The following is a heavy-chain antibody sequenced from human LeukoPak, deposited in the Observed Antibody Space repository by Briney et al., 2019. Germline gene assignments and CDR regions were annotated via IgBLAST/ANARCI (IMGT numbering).Heavy chain of an antibody. D-gene: IGHD1-7*01. J-gene: IGHJ4*02. CDR2: ISAYNGNT. CDR3: ARGGGWNYSPYYFDY. Sequence: ASVKVSCKASGYTFTNYGTTWVRQAPGQGLEWMGWISAYNGNTNYAQKLQGRVTMTTDTSTSTAYMELRSLRSDDTAVYYCARGGGWNYSPYYFDYWGQGTLVTVSS. V-gene: IGHV1-18*01. CDR1: GYTFTNYG.